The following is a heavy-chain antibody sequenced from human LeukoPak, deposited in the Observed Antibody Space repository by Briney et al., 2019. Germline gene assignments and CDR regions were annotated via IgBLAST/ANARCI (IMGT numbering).Heavy chain of an antibody. J-gene: IGHJ4*02. CDR3: AKEGVYYYDSSGYYDY. V-gene: IGHV3-7*03. CDR2: VKQDGSEK. D-gene: IGHD3-22*01. Sequence: PGGSLRLSCAASGFTFSSYWMSWVRKAPGKGLEWVANVKQDGSEKYYVDSVKGRFTISRDNAKNSLYLQMNSLRAEDTALYYCAKEGVYYYDSSGYYDYWGQGTLVTVSS. CDR1: GFTFSSYW.